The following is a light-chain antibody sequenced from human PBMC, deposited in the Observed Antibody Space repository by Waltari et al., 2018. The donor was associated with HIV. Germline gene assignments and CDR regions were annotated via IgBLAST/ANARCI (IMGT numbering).Light chain of an antibody. V-gene: IGLV2-23*02. CDR2: EVS. Sequence: QSALTQPASVSGSPGQSITISCTGTSSDVGGYNLFSWYQQHPGKAPKLMIYEVSKRPSGVSNRFSGSKSGNTASLTISGLQAEDEADYYCRAYAGSTTYVIFGGGTKLTVL. CDR1: SSDVGGYNL. CDR3: RAYAGSTTYVI. J-gene: IGLJ2*01.